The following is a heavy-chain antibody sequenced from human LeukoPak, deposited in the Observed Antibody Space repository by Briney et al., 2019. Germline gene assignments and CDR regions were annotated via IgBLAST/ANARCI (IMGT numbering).Heavy chain of an antibody. CDR2: ITGSGGAT. CDR3: AKPLYDFWSTYFFDY. V-gene: IGHV3-23*01. J-gene: IGHJ4*02. Sequence: GGSMRLSCAASGFTFRSYAMSWVRQAPGKGLEWVSGITGSGGATYYADSVKGRFTISRDNSKNTLYLQVDTLRADDTAVYYCAKPLYDFWSTYFFDYWGQGTLVTVSS. CDR1: GFTFRSYA. D-gene: IGHD3-3*01.